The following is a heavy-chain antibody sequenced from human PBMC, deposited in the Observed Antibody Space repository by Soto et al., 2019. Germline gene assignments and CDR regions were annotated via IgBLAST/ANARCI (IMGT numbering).Heavy chain of an antibody. CDR1: GFTFSTYA. D-gene: IGHD1-7*01. V-gene: IGHV3-23*01. Sequence: GGSLRLSCAASGFTFSTYALSWVRQAPGKGLEWVSAISANGQGIYYADSVRGRFTISRDNSKNTIFLHMDSLRAEDTAVYYCAKDRNYPRDQFHYWGQGTLVTVSS. J-gene: IGHJ4*02. CDR3: AKDRNYPRDQFHY. CDR2: ISANGQGI.